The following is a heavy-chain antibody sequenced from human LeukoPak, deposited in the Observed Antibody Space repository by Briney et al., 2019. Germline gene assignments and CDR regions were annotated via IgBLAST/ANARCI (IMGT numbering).Heavy chain of an antibody. D-gene: IGHD2-2*01. J-gene: IGHJ4*02. CDR2: IIPIFGTA. CDR1: GGTFSSYA. CDR3: ARGFGYCSSTSGSLAADPGTY. V-gene: IGHV1-69*13. Sequence: SVKLSCKASGGTFSSYAISWVRQAPGQGLEWMGGIIPIFGTANYAQTFPGRVTITADESTSTAYMELSSLRSEDTAVYYCARGFGYCSSTSGSLAADPGTYWGQGTLVTVSS.